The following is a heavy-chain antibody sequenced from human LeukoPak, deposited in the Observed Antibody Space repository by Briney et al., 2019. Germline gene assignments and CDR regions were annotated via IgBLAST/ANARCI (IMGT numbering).Heavy chain of an antibody. CDR2: ISGSGGST. CDR1: GFTFSSYA. CDR3: AKSRNYYYYYMDV. V-gene: IGHV3-23*01. Sequence: GGSLRLSCAASGFTFSSYAMNWVRQAPGKGLEWVSAISGSGGSTYYADSVKGRFTISRDNSKNTLYLQMNSLRAEDTAVYYCAKSRNYYYYYMDVWGKGTTVTVSS. J-gene: IGHJ6*03.